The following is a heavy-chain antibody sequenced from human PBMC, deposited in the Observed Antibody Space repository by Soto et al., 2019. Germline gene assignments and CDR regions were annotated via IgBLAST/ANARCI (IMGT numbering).Heavy chain of an antibody. CDR3: AKRGVDTFGLSY. V-gene: IGHV3-74*01. D-gene: IGHD3-10*01. CDR2: INTDGSST. J-gene: IGHJ4*02. Sequence: EVQLVESGGGLVQPGGSLRLSCAVSGFTFSSFWMHWVRQAPGEGLGWVSRINTDGSSTSYADSVKGRFTIPRDNEKKNLYLPMNSLRVEDTAMYYCAKRGVDTFGLSYWGQGTLVTVSS. CDR1: GFTFSSFW.